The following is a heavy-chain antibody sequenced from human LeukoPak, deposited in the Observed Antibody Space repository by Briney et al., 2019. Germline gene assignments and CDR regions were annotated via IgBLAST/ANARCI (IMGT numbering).Heavy chain of an antibody. D-gene: IGHD2-2*01. CDR3: ARSVGTVVVPAAMTYGMDV. CDR1: GDSVSINSAA. CDR2: TYYRSKWYN. J-gene: IGHJ6*02. Sequence: SQTLSLTCAISGDSVSINSAAWNWIRQSPSRGLEWLGRTYYRSKWYNDYAVSVKSRITINPYTSKNQFSLQLNSVTPEDTAVYYCARSVGTVVVPAAMTYGMDVWGQGTTVTVSS. V-gene: IGHV6-1*01.